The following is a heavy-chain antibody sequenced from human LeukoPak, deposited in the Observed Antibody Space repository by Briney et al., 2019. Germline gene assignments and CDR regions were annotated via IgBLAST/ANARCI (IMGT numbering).Heavy chain of an antibody. V-gene: IGHV3-21*01. CDR2: ISSSNSYI. Sequence: GGSLRLSCAASGFTFSTYSMNWVRQAPGKGLEWVSSISSSNSYINYADSVKGRFTISRDNAKNSLYLQMNSLRAEDTAVYYCAREYSSGWPLDYWGQGTLVTVSS. CDR3: AREYSSGWPLDY. D-gene: IGHD6-19*01. J-gene: IGHJ4*02. CDR1: GFTFSTYS.